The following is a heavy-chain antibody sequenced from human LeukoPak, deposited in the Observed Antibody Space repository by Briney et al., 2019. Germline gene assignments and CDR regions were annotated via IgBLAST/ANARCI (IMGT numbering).Heavy chain of an antibody. J-gene: IGHJ3*01. CDR3: ASFGDCSGGSCSAFDV. D-gene: IGHD2-15*01. Sequence: GGSLRLSCAASGFTFRSYWMNWVRQAPGRGLEWVSRINSDGSSTNYADSVKGRFTISRDNSKKTLYLQMNSLRAEETAVYYCASFGDCSGGSCSAFDVWGQGTMVTVSS. CDR2: INSDGSST. CDR1: GFTFRSYW. V-gene: IGHV3-74*01.